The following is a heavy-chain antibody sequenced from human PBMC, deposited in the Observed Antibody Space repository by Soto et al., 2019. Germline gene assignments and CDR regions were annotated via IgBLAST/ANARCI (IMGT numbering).Heavy chain of an antibody. CDR1: GFTFTDDY. D-gene: IGHD3-3*01. CDR3: VHDFFGMND. CDR2: SRNKANNYNT. Sequence: EVQLVESGGGLVQPGGSLRLSCAASGFTFTDDYMDWVRQTPGKGLEWVGRSRNKANNYNTEEAASVKGRFSISRDTSKTSLYLQMNSLKTEDTATYYCVHDFFGMNDWCRGTLVIVSS. V-gene: IGHV3-72*01. J-gene: IGHJ4*02.